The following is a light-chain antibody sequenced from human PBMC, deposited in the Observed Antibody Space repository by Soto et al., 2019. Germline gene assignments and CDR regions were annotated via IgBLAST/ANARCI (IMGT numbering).Light chain of an antibody. Sequence: QSALTQPASVSGSPGQSITISCTGPSSDVGSYNLVSWYQQYPGKAPKLMIYEVSNRPSGVSNRFSGSKSGNTASLTISGLQAEDEADYYCSSYTSSSTLVFGSGTKVTVL. CDR3: SSYTSSSTLV. J-gene: IGLJ1*01. V-gene: IGLV2-14*02. CDR1: SSDVGSYNL. CDR2: EVS.